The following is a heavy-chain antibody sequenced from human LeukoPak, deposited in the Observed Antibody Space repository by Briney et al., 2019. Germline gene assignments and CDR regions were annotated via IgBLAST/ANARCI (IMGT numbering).Heavy chain of an antibody. J-gene: IGHJ4*02. CDR1: GYTFTSYG. CDR3: ARAGYSSGWYPYYFDY. D-gene: IGHD6-19*01. Sequence: ASVKVSCKASGYTFTSYGIGWVRQAPGQGLEWMGWNRAYNGNTNYAQKLQGRVTMTTDTSTSTAYMELRSLRSDDTAVYYCARAGYSSGWYPYYFDYWGQGTLVTVSS. V-gene: IGHV1-18*01. CDR2: NRAYNGNT.